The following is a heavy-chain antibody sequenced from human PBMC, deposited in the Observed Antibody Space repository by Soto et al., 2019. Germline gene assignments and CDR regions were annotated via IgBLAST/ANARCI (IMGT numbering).Heavy chain of an antibody. CDR2: INSDGSST. CDR1: GFTFTSYW. V-gene: IGHV3-74*01. Sequence: GGSLRLSCAASGFTFTSYWMHWVRQAPGKKLAWVSRINSDGSSTTYADSVKGRFTISRDNAKNTLYLQMNSLRAEDTAVYYCASDGSCWDCCFDYWGQGNLVIV. CDR3: ASDGSCWDCCFDY. D-gene: IGHD6-19*01. J-gene: IGHJ4*02.